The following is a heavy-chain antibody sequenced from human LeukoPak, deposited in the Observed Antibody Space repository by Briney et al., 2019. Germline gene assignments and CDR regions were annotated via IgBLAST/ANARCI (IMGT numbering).Heavy chain of an antibody. CDR1: GGSFSGYY. Sequence: PSETLSLTCAVYGGSFSGYYWSWIRQPPGKGLEWIGEINHSGSTNYNPSLKSRVTISVDTSKNQFSLELSSVTAADTAVYYCARASGYDHDYWGQGTLVTVSS. J-gene: IGHJ4*02. D-gene: IGHD5-12*01. CDR3: ARASGYDHDY. V-gene: IGHV4-34*01. CDR2: INHSGST.